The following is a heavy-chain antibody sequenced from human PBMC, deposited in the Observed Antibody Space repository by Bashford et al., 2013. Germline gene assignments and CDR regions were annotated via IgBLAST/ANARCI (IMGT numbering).Heavy chain of an antibody. D-gene: IGHD3-3*01. CDR2: ISYDGSNK. V-gene: IGHV3-30*18. Sequence: VRQAPGKGLEWVAVISYDGSNKYYADSVKGRFTISRDNSKNTLYLQMNSLRAEDTAVYYCAKXSTRIFGVVTPLGTGGQGTL. CDR3: AKXSTRIFGVVTPLGT. J-gene: IGHJ4*02.